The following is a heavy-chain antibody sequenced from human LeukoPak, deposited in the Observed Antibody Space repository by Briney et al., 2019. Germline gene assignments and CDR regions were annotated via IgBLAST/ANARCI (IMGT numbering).Heavy chain of an antibody. CDR3: ARLVAAAGTDDAFDI. CDR1: GYTFTSYD. D-gene: IGHD6-13*01. Sequence: GASVKVSCKASGYTFTSYDINWVRQATGQGLEWMGWMNPNSGNTGYAQKFQGRVTTTRNTSISTAYMELSSLRSEDTAVYYCARLVAAAGTDDAFDIWGQGTMVTVSS. CDR2: MNPNSGNT. V-gene: IGHV1-8*01. J-gene: IGHJ3*02.